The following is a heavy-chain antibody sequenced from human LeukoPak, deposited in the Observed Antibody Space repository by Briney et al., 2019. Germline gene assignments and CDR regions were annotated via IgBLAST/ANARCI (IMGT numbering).Heavy chain of an antibody. CDR3: AKVSSGSYFLFDY. D-gene: IGHD1-26*01. CDR1: GVTFSSYS. Sequence: GGSLRLSCAASGVTFSSYSMNWVRQAPGQGLEWVSAISSSSSYIYYADSVKGRVTISADDSKSTVYLQMSSLRTEDTAGYYVAKVSSGSYFLFDYWGQGTQVTVSS. V-gene: IGHV3-21*04. CDR2: ISSSSSYI. J-gene: IGHJ4*02.